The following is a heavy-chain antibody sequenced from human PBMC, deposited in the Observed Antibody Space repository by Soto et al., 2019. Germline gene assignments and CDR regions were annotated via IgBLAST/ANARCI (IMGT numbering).Heavy chain of an antibody. D-gene: IGHD3-10*01. CDR2: IYYSGST. J-gene: IGHJ6*02. V-gene: IGHV4-59*01. Sequence: SLTCTVSGGSISSYYWSWIRQPPGKGLEWIGYIYYSGSTNYNPSLKSRVTISVDTSKNQFSLKLSSVTAADTAVYYCARDSLSGSYYYYGMDVWGQGTTVTVSS. CDR1: GGSISSYY. CDR3: ARDSLSGSYYYYGMDV.